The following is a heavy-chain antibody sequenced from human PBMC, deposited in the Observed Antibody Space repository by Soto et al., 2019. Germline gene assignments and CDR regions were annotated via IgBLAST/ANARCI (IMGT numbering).Heavy chain of an antibody. CDR3: ARGGSSDWQVALDI. J-gene: IGHJ3*02. V-gene: IGHV4-34*01. CDR2: IKHGGSS. CDR1: AGAFSHYY. Sequence: QVQQQPWVAGLLTPSETLSLTCTVYAGAFSHYYWNWSRQSPGKGLEWIGKIKHGGSSSYNPSLRTRVSMSLDMSKNQFSLSLSSVTAAEPAVYYCARGGSSDWQVALDILGQGTMVPVST. D-gene: IGHD6-19*01.